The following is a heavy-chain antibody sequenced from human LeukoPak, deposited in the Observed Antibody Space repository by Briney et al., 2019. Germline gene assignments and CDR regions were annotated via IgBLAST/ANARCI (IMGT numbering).Heavy chain of an antibody. CDR3: ARGWAVDRDGAFDV. J-gene: IGHJ3*01. CDR2: MNPNSGST. Sequence: ASVKVSCKASGYTFTSLDINWVRQATGQGLEWMGWMNPNSGSTGYAQKFQGRVTMTRDTSVDTAYMELNSLISEDTAMCYCARGWAVDRDGAFDVWGQGTVVTVSP. V-gene: IGHV1-8*01. CDR1: GYTFTSLD. D-gene: IGHD1-14*01.